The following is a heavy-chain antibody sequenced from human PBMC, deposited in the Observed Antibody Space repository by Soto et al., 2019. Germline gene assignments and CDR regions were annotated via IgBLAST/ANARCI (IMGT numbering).Heavy chain of an antibody. Sequence: SGPTLVTPTETLTLTCTVSGLSLSTGKLGVSWIRQPPGKALEWLAHIFSNDDKSYSTSLRSRVTISKDTSRSQVVLTMTNMEPLDSGTYYCALIKDCSRTDCYLASFDPWGQ. J-gene: IGHJ5*02. CDR2: IFSNDDK. V-gene: IGHV2-26*01. CDR1: GLSLSTGKLG. D-gene: IGHD2-2*01. CDR3: ALIKDCSRTDCYLASFDP.